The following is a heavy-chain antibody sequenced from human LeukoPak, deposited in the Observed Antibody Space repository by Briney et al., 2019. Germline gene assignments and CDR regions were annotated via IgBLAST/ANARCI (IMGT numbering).Heavy chain of an antibody. Sequence: RASVKVSCNASGGTFSSYAISWVRQAPGQGLEWMGGIIPIFGTANYAQKFQGRVTITTDESTSTAYMELSSLRSEDTAVYYCASVSNRGYYDILPGYYYMDVWGKGTTVTVSS. CDR3: ASVSNRGYYDILPGYYYMDV. V-gene: IGHV1-69*05. CDR1: GGTFSSYA. J-gene: IGHJ6*03. CDR2: IIPIFGTA. D-gene: IGHD3-9*01.